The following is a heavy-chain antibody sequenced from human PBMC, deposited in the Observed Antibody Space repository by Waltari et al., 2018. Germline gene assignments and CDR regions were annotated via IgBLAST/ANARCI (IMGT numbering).Heavy chain of an antibody. CDR2: FDPEDGEI. D-gene: IGHD6-19*01. CDR3: STAAVAGTSWFDP. J-gene: IGHJ5*02. Sequence: QVQLIQSGAEVKKPGASVKVSCEVSGYTLSDLSLQWVRQAPGKGLEWMGGFDPEDGEIIYAQKFQGRVTMTEDTSTNTAYMELGGLRSDDTAVYYCSTAAVAGTSWFDPWGQGTLVTVSS. V-gene: IGHV1-24*01. CDR1: GYTLSDLS.